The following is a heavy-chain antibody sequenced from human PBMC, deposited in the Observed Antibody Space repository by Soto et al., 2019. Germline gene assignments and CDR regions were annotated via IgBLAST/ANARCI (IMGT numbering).Heavy chain of an antibody. D-gene: IGHD6-13*01. CDR2: ISGSGGST. J-gene: IGHJ4*02. V-gene: IGHV3-23*01. CDR1: GFTFSSYA. Sequence: PGGSLRLSCAASGFTFSSYAMSWVRQAPGKGLEWVSAISGSGGSTYYADSVKGRFTISRDNSKNTLYLQMNSLRAEATDVYFCSNDHLGDSSSGYSAGYYLDYWGQGTLVTVSS. CDR3: SNDHLGDSSSGYSAGYYLDY.